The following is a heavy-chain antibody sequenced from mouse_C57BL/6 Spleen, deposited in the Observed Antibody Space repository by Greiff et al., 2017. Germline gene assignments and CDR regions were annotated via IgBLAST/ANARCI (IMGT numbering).Heavy chain of an antibody. CDR3: AREVGYYSDY. Sequence: EVQLQQSGPGLVKPSQSLSLTCSVTGYSITSGYYWNWIRQFPGNKLEWMGYISYDGSNNYNPSLKNRISITRDTSKNQFFLKLNSVTTEDTATYDCAREVGYYSDYWGQGTTLTVSS. CDR1: GYSITSGYY. V-gene: IGHV3-6*01. CDR2: ISYDGSN. J-gene: IGHJ2*01. D-gene: IGHD2-2*01.